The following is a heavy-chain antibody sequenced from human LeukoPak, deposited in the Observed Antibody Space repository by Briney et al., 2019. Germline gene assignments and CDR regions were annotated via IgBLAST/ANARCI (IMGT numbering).Heavy chain of an antibody. V-gene: IGHV4-59*08. Sequence: SETLSLTCTVSGGSISSYYWSWIRQPPGKGLEWIGYIYYSGSTNYNPPLKSRVTISVDTSKNQFSLKLSSVTAADTAVYYCARIGSGSSNWFDPWGQGTLVTVSS. CDR3: ARIGSGSSNWFDP. CDR1: GGSISSYY. D-gene: IGHD3-22*01. J-gene: IGHJ5*02. CDR2: IYYSGST.